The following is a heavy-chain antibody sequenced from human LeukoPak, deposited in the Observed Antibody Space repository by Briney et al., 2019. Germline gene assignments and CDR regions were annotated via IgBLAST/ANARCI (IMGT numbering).Heavy chain of an antibody. CDR1: GFTFSSYA. CDR2: ISGSGGST. J-gene: IGHJ4*02. Sequence: QTGGSLRLSCAASGFTFSSYAMSWVRQAPGKGLEWVSAISGSGGSTYYADSVKGRFTISRDNSKNTLYLQMNSLRAEDTAVYYCAKGVHIVVVVAATGSDYWGQGTLVTVSS. CDR3: AKGVHIVVVVAATGSDY. D-gene: IGHD2-15*01. V-gene: IGHV3-23*01.